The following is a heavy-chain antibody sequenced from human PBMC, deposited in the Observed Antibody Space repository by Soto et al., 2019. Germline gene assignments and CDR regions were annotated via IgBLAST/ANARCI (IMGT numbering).Heavy chain of an antibody. Sequence: QVQLVQSGAEVKKPGASVKVSCKASGYTFTSYAMHWVRQAPGQRLEWMGWLNAGNANTKYSQKFQGRVTITRDTAATTAYIALSRLRSQDTAVYDCARVPGYSIGDLWGGGDLVTVSS. D-gene: IGHD2-21*01. CDR2: LNAGNANT. V-gene: IGHV1-3*01. CDR3: ARVPGYSIGDL. CDR1: GYTFTSYA. J-gene: IGHJ2*01.